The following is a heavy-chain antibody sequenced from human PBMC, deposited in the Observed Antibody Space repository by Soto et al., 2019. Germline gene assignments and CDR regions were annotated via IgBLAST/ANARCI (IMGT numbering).Heavy chain of an antibody. J-gene: IGHJ4*02. CDR2: ISAYNGDT. D-gene: IGHD2-21*01. V-gene: IGHV1-18*01. CDR1: GYTFTTYG. Sequence: QVQLVQSGTEVKKAGSAVKVSCKTSGYTFTTYGISWIRQAPGQGLEWIAWISAYNGDTNYAQDVQGRVTMTTDTLTTTAYLELRSLRSDDTAVYYCARVYCGGDCFSGGDFDYWGQGTLVTVS. CDR3: ARVYCGGDCFSGGDFDY.